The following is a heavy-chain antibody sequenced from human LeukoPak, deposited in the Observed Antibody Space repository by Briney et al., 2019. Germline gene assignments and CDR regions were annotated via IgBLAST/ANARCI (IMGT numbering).Heavy chain of an antibody. CDR1: GFTFRDSW. V-gene: IGHV3-7*01. CDR3: ARDGGGPLD. Sequence: AGGSLRLSCAASGFTFRDSWMSWVRQAPGKGPQWVANIKQEGTERNYVDSVKGRFTISRDNARSSLYLYMNSLRAEDTAVYYCARDGGGPLDWGQGTLVTVSS. D-gene: IGHD3-10*01. CDR2: IKQEGTER. J-gene: IGHJ4*02.